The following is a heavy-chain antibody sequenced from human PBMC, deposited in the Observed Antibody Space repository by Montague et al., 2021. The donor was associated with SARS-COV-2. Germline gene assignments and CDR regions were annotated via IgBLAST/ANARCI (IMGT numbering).Heavy chain of an antibody. Sequence: SETLSLTCTVSGGSISNYYWSWIRQPAGKGLEWIGRIYASGNTSYNPSLKSRVTMSVDTSKNQFSLKLSSVTAADTAVYYCARDRQRSYYYDSGTYTWGGDYIDVWGQGAPVTVSS. D-gene: IGHD3-10*01. J-gene: IGHJ6*02. CDR2: IYASGNT. CDR1: GGSISNYY. V-gene: IGHV4-4*07. CDR3: ARDRQRSYYYDSGTYTWGGDYIDV.